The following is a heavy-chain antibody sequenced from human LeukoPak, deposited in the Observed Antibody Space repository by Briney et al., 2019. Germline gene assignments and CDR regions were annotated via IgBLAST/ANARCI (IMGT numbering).Heavy chain of an antibody. CDR3: ARGKGSSRKYYYGMDV. Sequence: GSSVKVSCKASGGTFSSYAISWVRQAPGQGLEWMGRIIPILGIANYAQKFQGRVTITADKSTSTAYMELSSLRSEDTAVYYCARGKGSSRKYYYGMDVWGQGTTVTVSS. J-gene: IGHJ6*02. CDR1: GGTFSSYA. CDR2: IIPILGIA. V-gene: IGHV1-69*04. D-gene: IGHD6-13*01.